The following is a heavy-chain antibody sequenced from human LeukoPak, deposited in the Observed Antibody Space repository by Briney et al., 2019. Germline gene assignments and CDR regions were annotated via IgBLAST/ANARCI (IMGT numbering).Heavy chain of an antibody. CDR1: GYSFTSYG. V-gene: IGHV1-18*04. CDR3: ARFLTVTNSWYFDL. J-gene: IGHJ2*01. Sequence: GASVKVSCKASGYSFTSYGITWVRQAPGQGLEWMGWISTKNGNTNYAQKLQGRVTMTTDTSTSTAYIELRSLRSDDTAVYYCARFLTVTNSWYFDLWGRGTLVTVSS. D-gene: IGHD4-17*01. CDR2: ISTKNGNT.